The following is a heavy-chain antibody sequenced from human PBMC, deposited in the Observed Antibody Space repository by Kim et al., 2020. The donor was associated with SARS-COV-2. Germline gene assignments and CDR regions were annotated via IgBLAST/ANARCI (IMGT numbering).Heavy chain of an antibody. CDR3: ARTDSAMIVVVIQDAFDI. Sequence: GGSLRLSCAASGCTFSSYAMSWVRQAPGKGLEWVSAISGSGGSTYYADSVKGRFTISRDNSKNTLYLQMNSLRAEDTAVYYCARTDSAMIVVVIQDAFDIWGQGTMVTVSS. D-gene: IGHD3-22*01. J-gene: IGHJ3*02. CDR1: GCTFSSYA. CDR2: ISGSGGST. V-gene: IGHV3-23*01.